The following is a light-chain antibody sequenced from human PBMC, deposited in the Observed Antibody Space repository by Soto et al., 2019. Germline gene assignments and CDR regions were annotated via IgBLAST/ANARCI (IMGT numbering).Light chain of an antibody. Sequence: QSALTQPASVSGSPGQSIAIACTGTSSDVGAYDYGSWYQQHPGKAPKVMMYDVTNRPSGVSNRCSGSKSGNTASLTLSGLQAEDEADYYCSSSTSSSTYVFGAWTKVTFL. CDR2: DVT. CDR3: SSSTSSSTYV. J-gene: IGLJ1*01. CDR1: SSDVGAYDY. V-gene: IGLV2-14*01.